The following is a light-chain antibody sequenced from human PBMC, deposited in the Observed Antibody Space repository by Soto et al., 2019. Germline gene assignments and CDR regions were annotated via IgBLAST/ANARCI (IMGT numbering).Light chain of an antibody. CDR2: KAS. Sequence: DIQMTQYPSTLSGSVGGRVTITCRASQTISSWLAWYQQKPGKAPKLLIYKASTLKSGVPSRFSGSGSGTEFTLTISSLQPDDFATYYCQQYSSHDLLTFGGGTKVDIK. V-gene: IGKV1-5*03. J-gene: IGKJ4*01. CDR3: QQYSSHDLLT. CDR1: QTISSW.